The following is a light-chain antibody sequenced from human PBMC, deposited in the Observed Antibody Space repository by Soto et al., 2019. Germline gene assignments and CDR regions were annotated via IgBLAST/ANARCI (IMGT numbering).Light chain of an antibody. V-gene: IGLV4-69*01. CDR1: SGHSSYA. Sequence: QLVLTQSPSASASLGASVKLTCTLSSGHSSYAIAWHQQQPEKGPRYLMKVNSDGSNSKGDGIPDRFSGSSSGAERYLTISSLQSEDEADYYCQTWDTGPWVFGGGTKLTVL. J-gene: IGLJ3*02. CDR2: VNSDGSN. CDR3: QTWDTGPWV.